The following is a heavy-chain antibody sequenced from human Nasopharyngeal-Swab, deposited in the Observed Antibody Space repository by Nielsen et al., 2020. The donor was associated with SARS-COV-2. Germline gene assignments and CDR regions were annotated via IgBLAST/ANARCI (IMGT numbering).Heavy chain of an antibody. CDR2: ISWNSGSI. CDR3: AKGLRLWEPFDY. Sequence: SLKISCAASGFTFDDYAMHWVRQAPGKGLEWVSGISWNSGSIGYADSVKGRFTISRDNAKNSLYLQMNSLRAEDTALYYCAKGLRLWEPFDYWGQGTLVTVSS. D-gene: IGHD3-16*01. CDR1: GFTFDDYA. J-gene: IGHJ4*02. V-gene: IGHV3-9*01.